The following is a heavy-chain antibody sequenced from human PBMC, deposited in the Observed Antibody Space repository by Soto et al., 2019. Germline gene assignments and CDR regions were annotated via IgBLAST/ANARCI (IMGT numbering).Heavy chain of an antibody. CDR2: MNPSSGNK. CDR3: ARGGVSRGAFDI. CDR1: GYTFTSYD. J-gene: IGHJ3*02. Sequence: QVQLVQSGAEVKKPGASVKVSCKASGYTFTSYDINWVRQAAGQGLEWLGWMNPSSGNKAYAQNFQGRVTRTRNTSISTAYLELTSLTSEDTAAYYCARGGVSRGAFDIWGRGTLVTVTS. V-gene: IGHV1-8*01. D-gene: IGHD3-10*01.